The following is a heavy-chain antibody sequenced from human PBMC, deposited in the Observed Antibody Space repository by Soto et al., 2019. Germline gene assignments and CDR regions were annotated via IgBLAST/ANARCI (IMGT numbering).Heavy chain of an antibody. CDR2: IIPIFGTA. D-gene: IGHD3-3*01. V-gene: IGHV1-69*13. Sequence: GASVKVSCKASGGTFSSYAISWVRQAPGRGLEWMGGIIPIFGTANYAQKFQGRVTITADESTSTAYMELSSLRSEDTAVYYCARGARITIFGVAPGYYYCGMDVWGQGTTVTV. J-gene: IGHJ6*02. CDR3: ARGARITIFGVAPGYYYCGMDV. CDR1: GGTFSSYA.